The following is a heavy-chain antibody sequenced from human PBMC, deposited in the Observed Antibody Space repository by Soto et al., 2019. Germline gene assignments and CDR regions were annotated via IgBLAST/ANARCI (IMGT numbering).Heavy chain of an antibody. D-gene: IGHD1-7*01. J-gene: IGHJ4*02. V-gene: IGHV3-30*03. CDR3: VQGTSTANQHLDS. CDR1: GFIFRNFG. CDR2: ISGDGNDK. Sequence: QVQLVESGGGVVQPGRSLRLSCAASGFIFRNFGMHWVRRAPGKGLEWVAVISGDGNDKYYPASMKGRFTISRDNFNNTLYLHLNSLSPEDTAVYHCVQGTSTANQHLDSWGQGVLVTVSS.